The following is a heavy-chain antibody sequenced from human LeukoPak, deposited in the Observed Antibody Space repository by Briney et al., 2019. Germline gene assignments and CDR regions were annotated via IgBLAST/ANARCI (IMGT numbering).Heavy chain of an antibody. D-gene: IGHD6-19*01. Sequence: GGSLRLSCAASGFTFRSYSMNWVRQAPGKGLEWVSFISGMSSTIYYADSVKGRFTISRDNSKNTLYLQMNSLRAEDTAVYYCAREMYAGWYFAFDIWGQGTMVTVSS. V-gene: IGHV3-48*01. CDR3: AREMYAGWYFAFDI. J-gene: IGHJ3*02. CDR2: ISGMSSTI. CDR1: GFTFRSYS.